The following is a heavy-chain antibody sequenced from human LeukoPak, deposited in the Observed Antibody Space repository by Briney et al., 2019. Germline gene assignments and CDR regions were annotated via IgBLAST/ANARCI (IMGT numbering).Heavy chain of an antibody. CDR2: IWYDGSNK. CDR1: GFTFSSYG. D-gene: IGHD3-3*01. V-gene: IGHV3-33*01. CDR3: ARGRPYYDSNRGDWFDP. Sequence: PGRSLRLSCAASGFTFSSYGMHWVRQAPGKGLEWVAVIWYDGSNKYYADSVKGRFTISRDNSKNTLYLQMNSPRAEDTAVYYCARGRPYYDSNRGDWFDPWGQGTLVTVSS. J-gene: IGHJ5*02.